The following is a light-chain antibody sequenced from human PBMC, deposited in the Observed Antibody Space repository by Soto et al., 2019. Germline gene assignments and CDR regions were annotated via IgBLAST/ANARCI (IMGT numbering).Light chain of an antibody. CDR2: GAS. CDR3: QQYNNYFWA. J-gene: IGKJ1*01. Sequence: TKITQSPPTLSASVVDTVTITGRASQSVSMWLAWFQQKPGKAPRLLIYGASNLESGVPSRFSGSGSGTEFTLTISSLQPDDLATYYCQQYNNYFWAFSQGTKVDNK. V-gene: IGKV1-5*01. CDR1: QSVSMW.